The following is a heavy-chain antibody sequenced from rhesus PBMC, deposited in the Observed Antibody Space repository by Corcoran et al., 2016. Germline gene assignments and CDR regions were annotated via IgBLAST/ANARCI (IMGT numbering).Heavy chain of an antibody. CDR3: ARDRIAFDY. CDR1: GGSISSGYYS. CDR2: ITYSGST. V-gene: IGHV4-122*02. D-gene: IGHD2-2*01. Sequence: QVQLQESGPGLVKPSETLSLTCAVSGGSISSGYYSWSWIRQPPGKGLEWIGYITYSGSTSYNPSLKRRVTISRDTSKNQFSLKLSSVTAADTAVYYCARDRIAFDYWGQGVLVTVSS. J-gene: IGHJ4*01.